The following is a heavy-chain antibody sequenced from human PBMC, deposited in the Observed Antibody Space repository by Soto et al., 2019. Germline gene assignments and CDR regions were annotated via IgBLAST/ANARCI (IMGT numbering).Heavy chain of an antibody. CDR1: GGSISSYY. V-gene: IGHV4-59*01. D-gene: IGHD3-3*01. CDR3: ARGEFWKKAWFDP. CDR2: IYYSGST. Sequence: SETLSLTCTVSGGSISSYYWSWIRQPPGKGLEWIGYIYYSGSTNYNPSLKSRVTISVDTSKNQFSLKLSSVTAADTAVYYCARGEFWKKAWFDPWGQGTLVTVSS. J-gene: IGHJ5*02.